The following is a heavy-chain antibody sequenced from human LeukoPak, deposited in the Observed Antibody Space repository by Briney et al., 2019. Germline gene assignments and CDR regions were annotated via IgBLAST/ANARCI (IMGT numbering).Heavy chain of an antibody. D-gene: IGHD5-18*01. CDR3: ATYRQVLLPFES. Sequence: GGSLRLSCAASRFTFSTFAMIWVRQPPGKGLEWVSSIFPSGGEIHYADSVRGRFTISRDNSKSILSLQMNSLIAEDTAIYYCATYRQVLLPFESWGQGTLVTVSS. J-gene: IGHJ4*02. CDR2: IFPSGGEI. V-gene: IGHV3-23*01. CDR1: RFTFSTFA.